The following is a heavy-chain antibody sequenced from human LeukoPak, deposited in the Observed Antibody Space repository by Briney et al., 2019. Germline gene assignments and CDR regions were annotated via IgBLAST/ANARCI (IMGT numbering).Heavy chain of an antibody. CDR3: ARGALVGGIIIIYYFDY. Sequence: GGSLRLSCAASGFTFSSYSMNWVRQAPGKGLEWVSSISSSSSYIYYADSVKGRFTISRDDADNSLHLQMNSLRAEDTAFYYCARGALVGGIIIIYYFDYWGQGALVTVSS. D-gene: IGHD3-10*01. V-gene: IGHV3-21*01. CDR2: ISSSSSYI. CDR1: GFTFSSYS. J-gene: IGHJ4*02.